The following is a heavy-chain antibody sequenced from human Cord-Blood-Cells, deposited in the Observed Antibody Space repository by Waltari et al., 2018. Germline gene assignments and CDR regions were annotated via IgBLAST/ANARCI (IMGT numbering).Heavy chain of an antibody. D-gene: IGHD1-26*01. CDR3: ARDSRREWGLLKAFDI. J-gene: IGHJ3*02. CDR2: IIPSFGTA. Sequence: QVQRVQSGAEVKKPGSSVKVSCKASGGTFSSYAISWVRQAPGQGLEWMGGIIPSFGTANYAQKFQGRVTITADESTSTAYMELSSLRSEDTAVYYCARDSRREWGLLKAFDIWGQGTMVTVPS. CDR1: GGTFSSYA. V-gene: IGHV1-69*01.